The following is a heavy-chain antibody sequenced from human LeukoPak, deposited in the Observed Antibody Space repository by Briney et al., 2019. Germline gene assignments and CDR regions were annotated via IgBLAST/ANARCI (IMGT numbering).Heavy chain of an antibody. CDR2: IYYSGST. J-gene: IGHJ2*01. CDR3: ARGLPRPYWYFDL. D-gene: IGHD5-12*01. Sequence: SETLSLTCTDSGGSISSGGYYWSWIRQHPGKGLEWIGYIYYSGSTYYNPSLKSRVTISVDTSKNQFSLKLSSVTAADTAVYYCARGLPRPYWYFDLWGRGTLVTVSS. CDR1: GGSISSGGYY. V-gene: IGHV4-31*03.